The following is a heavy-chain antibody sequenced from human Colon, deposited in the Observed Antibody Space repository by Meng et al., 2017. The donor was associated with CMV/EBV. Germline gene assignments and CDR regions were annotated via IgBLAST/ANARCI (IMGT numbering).Heavy chain of an antibody. Sequence: GESLKISWAASGFIFSDYWMHWVRQVPGKGLVWVAHIHGGATTTNHADFVKCRFTISRHNTKNTLYLQMNSLRADDTAVYYCARDVLGSCKGTSCYRLSPWGQGTLVTVSS. D-gene: IGHD2-2*01. CDR1: GFIFSDYW. CDR2: IHGGATTT. CDR3: ARDVLGSCKGTSCYRLSP. V-gene: IGHV3-74*01. J-gene: IGHJ5*02.